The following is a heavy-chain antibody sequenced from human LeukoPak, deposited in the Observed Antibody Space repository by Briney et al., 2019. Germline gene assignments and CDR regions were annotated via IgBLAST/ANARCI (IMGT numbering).Heavy chain of an antibody. Sequence: SETLSLTCTVSGGSISSSSYYWGWIRQPPGKGLEWIRSIYYSGSTYYNPSLKSRVTISVDTSKNQFSLKLSSVTVADTAVYYCARSRYYYGSGNYGVPNWFDPWGQGTLVTVSS. CDR3: ARSRYYYGSGNYGVPNWFDP. J-gene: IGHJ5*02. D-gene: IGHD3-10*01. V-gene: IGHV4-39*01. CDR2: IYYSGST. CDR1: GGSISSSSYY.